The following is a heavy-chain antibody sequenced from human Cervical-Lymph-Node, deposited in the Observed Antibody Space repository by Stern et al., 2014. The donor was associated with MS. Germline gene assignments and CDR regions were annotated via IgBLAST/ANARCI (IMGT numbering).Heavy chain of an antibody. D-gene: IGHD2-15*01. Sequence: QVQLMQSGAEVKKPGASVKVSCKASGYTFSAYYMHWVRQAPGKGLEWMGWITGNSGDTNYAQKFQGRVTMTRDTSISTAYMELSRLGSNDTAVYYCARGVEVVVAATWYFDLWGRGTLVTVSS. CDR2: ITGNSGDT. V-gene: IGHV1-2*02. J-gene: IGHJ2*01. CDR1: GYTFSAYY. CDR3: ARGVEVVVAATWYFDL.